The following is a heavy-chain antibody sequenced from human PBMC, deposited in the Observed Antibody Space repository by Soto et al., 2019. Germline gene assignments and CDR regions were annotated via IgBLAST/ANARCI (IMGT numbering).Heavy chain of an antibody. V-gene: IGHV3-23*01. D-gene: IGHD2-2*01. CDR1: GFTFSSYA. J-gene: IGHJ4*02. CDR3: AKESLFYCSSNSCYQKY. CDR2: ISGSGGST. Sequence: GGSLRLSCAASGFTFSSYAMSWFRQAPGKGLEWVSAISGSGGSTYYADSVKGRFTISRDNSKNTLYLQMNSLRAEDTAVYYCAKESLFYCSSNSCYQKYWGQGTLVTVSS.